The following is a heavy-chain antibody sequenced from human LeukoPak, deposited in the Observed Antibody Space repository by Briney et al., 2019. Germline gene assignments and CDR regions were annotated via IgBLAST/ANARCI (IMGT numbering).Heavy chain of an antibody. CDR1: GFTFSSYW. D-gene: IGHD4-17*01. Sequence: GGSLRLSCAASGFTFSSYWMHWVRQAPGKGLVWVPRINTDGSSTSYADSVKGRFTISRDNAKNTLYLQMNSLRAEDTAVYYCARSKYGDYPYFDYWGQGTLVTVSS. J-gene: IGHJ4*02. V-gene: IGHV3-74*01. CDR2: INTDGSST. CDR3: ARSKYGDYPYFDY.